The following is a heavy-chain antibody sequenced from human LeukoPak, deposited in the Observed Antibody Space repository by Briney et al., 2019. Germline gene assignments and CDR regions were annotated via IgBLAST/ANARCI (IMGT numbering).Heavy chain of an antibody. J-gene: IGHJ4*02. CDR1: GGSISSYY. CDR2: IYYSGST. Sequence: PSETLSLTCTVSGGSISSYYWSWIRQPPGKGLEWIGYIYYSGSTNYNPSLKSRVTISVDTSKNQFSLKLSSVTAADTAVYYCARGGDYYDIGYWGQGTLVTVSS. V-gene: IGHV4-59*01. D-gene: IGHD3-22*01. CDR3: ARGGDYYDIGY.